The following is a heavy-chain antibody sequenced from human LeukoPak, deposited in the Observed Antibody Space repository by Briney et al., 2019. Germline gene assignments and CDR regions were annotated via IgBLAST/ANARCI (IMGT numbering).Heavy chain of an antibody. CDR3: ARQRRYDYYMDV. Sequence: PSETLSLTCTVSGDSISSSNDYWGWIRQPPGKGPEWIGSIYYSGTTYHNPSLKSRVTISVDTSRNQFSLKVSSVTDADTAVYYCARQRRYDYYMDVWGKGTTVTVSS. J-gene: IGHJ6*03. D-gene: IGHD3-9*01. CDR1: GDSISSSNDY. V-gene: IGHV4-39*01. CDR2: IYYSGTT.